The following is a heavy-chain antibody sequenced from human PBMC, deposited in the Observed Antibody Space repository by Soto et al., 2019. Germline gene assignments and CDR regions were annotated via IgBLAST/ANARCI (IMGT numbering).Heavy chain of an antibody. CDR2: IYYSGST. CDR1: GGSISSSSYY. Sequence: ETLSLTCTVSGGSISSSSYYWGWIRQPPGKGLEWIGSIYYSGSTYYNPSLKSRVTISVDTSKNQFSLKLSSVAAADTAVYYCARQVTVQFDYWGQGTLVTVSS. D-gene: IGHD4-17*01. J-gene: IGHJ4*02. CDR3: ARQVTVQFDY. V-gene: IGHV4-39*01.